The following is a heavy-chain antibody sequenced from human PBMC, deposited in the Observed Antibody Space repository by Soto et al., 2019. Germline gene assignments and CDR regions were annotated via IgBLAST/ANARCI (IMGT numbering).Heavy chain of an antibody. Sequence: WESMKIPCNGSECSFNSYWIRCVRQMPGKGLEWMGIIYPSDSDTKYSPSFQGQVTISADKSISTAYLQWSSLKASDTAMYYCASRIRARAFDSWGQGTLVTVS. D-gene: IGHD2-15*01. CDR1: ECSFNSYW. CDR3: ASRIRARAFDS. V-gene: IGHV5-51*01. J-gene: IGHJ5*01. CDR2: IYPSDSDT.